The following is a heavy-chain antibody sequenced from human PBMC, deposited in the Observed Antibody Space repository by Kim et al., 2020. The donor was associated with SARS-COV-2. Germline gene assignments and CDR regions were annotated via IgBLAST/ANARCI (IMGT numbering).Heavy chain of an antibody. J-gene: IGHJ4*02. Sequence: SETLSLTCAVYGGSFSGYYWSWIRQPPGKGLEWIGEINHSGSTNYNPSLKSRVTISVDTSKNQFSLKLSSVTAADTAVYYCARGGHRLQLLYWGQGTLVTVSS. CDR3: ARGGHRLQLLY. CDR1: GGSFSGYY. CDR2: INHSGST. D-gene: IGHD2-2*01. V-gene: IGHV4-34*01.